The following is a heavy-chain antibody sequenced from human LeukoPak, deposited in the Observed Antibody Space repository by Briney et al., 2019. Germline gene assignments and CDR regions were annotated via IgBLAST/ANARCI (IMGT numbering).Heavy chain of an antibody. V-gene: IGHV1-58*01. CDR3: AAATMVRGVADY. CDR2: IVVGSGNT. Sequence: SVKVSCKASGFTFTSSAVQWVRQARGQRLEWIGWIVVGSGNTNYAQKFQERVTITRDMSTSTAYMEPSSLRSEDTAVYYCAAATMVRGVADYWGQGTLVTVSS. CDR1: GFTFTSSA. D-gene: IGHD3-10*01. J-gene: IGHJ4*02.